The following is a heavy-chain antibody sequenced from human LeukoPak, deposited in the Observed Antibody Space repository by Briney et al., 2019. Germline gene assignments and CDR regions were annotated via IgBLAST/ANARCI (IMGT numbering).Heavy chain of an antibody. J-gene: IGHJ5*02. D-gene: IGHD4-11*01. Sequence: GGSLRLSCAASGFTFSDYYMSWIRQAPGKGLEWVSYISSSGSTIYYADSVKGRFTISRDNAKNSLYLQMNSLRAEDTAVYYCARADYSNYVGSNWFDPWGQGTLVTVSS. CDR2: ISSSGSTI. CDR1: GFTFSDYY. V-gene: IGHV3-11*01. CDR3: ARADYSNYVGSNWFDP.